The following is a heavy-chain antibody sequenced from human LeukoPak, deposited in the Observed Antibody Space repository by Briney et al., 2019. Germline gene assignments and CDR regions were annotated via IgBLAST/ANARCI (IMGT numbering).Heavy chain of an antibody. D-gene: IGHD6-19*01. CDR2: INPNSGGT. CDR3: AREGAAVSGNLDY. CDR1: GYTFTGYY. J-gene: IGHJ4*02. Sequence: ASVKVSCKASGYTFTGYYMHWVRQAPGQGLEWMGWINPNSGGTNYAQKFQGRVTMTRDTSITTAYMELSRLRSDDTAVYYCAREGAAVSGNLDYWGQGTLVTVSS. V-gene: IGHV1-2*02.